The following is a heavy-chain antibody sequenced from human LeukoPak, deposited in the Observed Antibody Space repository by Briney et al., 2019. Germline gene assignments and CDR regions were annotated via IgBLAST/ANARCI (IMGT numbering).Heavy chain of an antibody. CDR2: TYTSGST. CDR3: ARDPGAYYDFWSGYSNRDDAFDI. V-gene: IGHV4-4*07. Sequence: SETLSLTCTVSGGSISSYYWSWIRQPAGKGLEWIGRTYTSGSTNYNPSLKSRVTMSVDTSKNQFSLKLSSVTAADTAVYYCARDPGAYYDFWSGYSNRDDAFDIWGQGTMVTVSS. J-gene: IGHJ3*02. CDR1: GGSISSYY. D-gene: IGHD3-3*01.